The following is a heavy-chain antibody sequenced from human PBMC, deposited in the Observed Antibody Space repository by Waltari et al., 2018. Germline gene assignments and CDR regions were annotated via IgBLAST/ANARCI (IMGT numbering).Heavy chain of an antibody. D-gene: IGHD4-17*01. CDR1: GFTFSSYW. V-gene: IGHV3-74*01. CDR3: ARPDYGDYVSDY. CDR2: INSDGSST. Sequence: EVQLVESGGGLVQPGGSLRLSCAASGFTFSSYWMHWVRQAPGKGLVWVSRINSDGSSTSYADSVKGRFNISRDNAKNTLYLQMNSLRAEDTAVYYCARPDYGDYVSDYWGQGTLVTVSS. J-gene: IGHJ4*02.